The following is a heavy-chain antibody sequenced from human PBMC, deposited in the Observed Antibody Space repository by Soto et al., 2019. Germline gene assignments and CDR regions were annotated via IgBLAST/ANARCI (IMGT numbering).Heavy chain of an antibody. CDR2: IHNSGST. CDR1: GGSLTSYY. V-gene: IGHV4-59*01. D-gene: IGHD2-2*01. CDR3: ARGYCSSSSCYEFDH. J-gene: IGHJ4*02. Sequence: LSETLSLTCTVSGGSLTSYYWIWIRQPPGKGLEWIGSIHNSGSTNYNPSLKGRVTISLDTPKKQFSLKVTSVTAADTAMYYCARGYCSSSSCYEFDHWGQGSLVTVS.